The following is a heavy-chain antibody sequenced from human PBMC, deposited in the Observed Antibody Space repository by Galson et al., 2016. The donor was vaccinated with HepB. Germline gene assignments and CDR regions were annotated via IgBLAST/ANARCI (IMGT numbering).Heavy chain of an antibody. D-gene: IGHD3-16*01. CDR3: ATAPTLGY. J-gene: IGHJ4*02. Sequence: SLRLSCAASGFTVSSNYMSWVRQAPGKGLEGVSVIYSGGTTFYGDSVKGRFTISRDTSKNTLYLQMNSLRAEDTAVYYCATAPTLGYWGQETLVTVSS. CDR1: GFTVSSNY. V-gene: IGHV3-53*01. CDR2: IYSGGTT.